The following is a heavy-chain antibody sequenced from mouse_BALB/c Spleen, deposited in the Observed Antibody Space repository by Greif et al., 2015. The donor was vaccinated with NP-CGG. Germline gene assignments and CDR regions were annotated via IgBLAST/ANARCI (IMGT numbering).Heavy chain of an antibody. V-gene: IGHV1-14*01. CDR3: ARERDYGNRFAY. Sequence: EVKLMESGPELVKPGASVEMSCKASGYTFTSYVMHWVKQKPGQGLEWIGYINPYNDGTKYNEKFKGKATLTSDKSSSTAYMELSSLTSEDSAVCYCARERDYGNRFAYWGQGTLVTVSA. CDR2: INPYNDGT. D-gene: IGHD2-1*01. J-gene: IGHJ3*01. CDR1: GYTFTSYV.